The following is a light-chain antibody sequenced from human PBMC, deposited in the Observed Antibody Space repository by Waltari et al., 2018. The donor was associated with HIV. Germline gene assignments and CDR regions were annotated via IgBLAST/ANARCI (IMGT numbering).Light chain of an antibody. CDR2: WAS. V-gene: IGKV4-1*01. J-gene: IGKJ4*01. Sequence: DIVMIQYSASLAVFLVGRATINCNSSQSVLSSSDNNNYLVCYQQKPGQPPQLLISWASTRESGVPDRFSGSGSGTDFSLTISSLQAEDVAVYYCQQCYATPLTFGGGTRVEIK. CDR3: QQCYATPLT. CDR1: QSVLSSSDNNNY.